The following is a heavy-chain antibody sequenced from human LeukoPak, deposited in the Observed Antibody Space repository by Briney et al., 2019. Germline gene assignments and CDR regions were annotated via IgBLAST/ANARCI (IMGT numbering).Heavy chain of an antibody. D-gene: IGHD6-6*01. CDR1: GFTFSSYG. Sequence: GRSLRLSCAASGFTFSSYGMHWVRQAPGKGLEWVAVISYDGSNKYYADSVKGRFTISRDNSKNTLYLQMNSLRAEDTAVYYCAKDFRPSGLDPWGQGTLAAVSS. CDR3: AKDFRPSGLDP. J-gene: IGHJ5*02. V-gene: IGHV3-30*18. CDR2: ISYDGSNK.